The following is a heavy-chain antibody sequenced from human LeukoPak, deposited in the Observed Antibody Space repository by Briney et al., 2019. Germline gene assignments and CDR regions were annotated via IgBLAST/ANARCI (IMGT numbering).Heavy chain of an antibody. CDR3: ARHSAFVDTAMALQPYFDY. D-gene: IGHD5-18*01. Sequence: KPSETLSLTCTVSGGSISSSSYYWGWIRQPPGKGLEWIGSIYYSGSTYYNPSLKSRVTISVDTSKNQFSLKLSSVTAADTAVYYCARHSAFVDTAMALQPYFDYWGQGTLVTVSS. V-gene: IGHV4-39*01. CDR2: IYYSGST. CDR1: GGSISSSSYY. J-gene: IGHJ4*02.